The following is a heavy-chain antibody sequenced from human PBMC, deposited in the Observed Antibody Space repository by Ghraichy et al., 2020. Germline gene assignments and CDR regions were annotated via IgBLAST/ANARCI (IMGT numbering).Heavy chain of an antibody. Sequence: LSLTCAASGFSFTNAWMSWVRQTPGKGLEWVGRIKSTTHGGTTDYAAPVEGRFTISRDDSKNTLYLQMNSLRIEDTAVYYCTTKLSTAYGDYVGFFQHWGQGTLVTVSS. V-gene: IGHV3-15*01. J-gene: IGHJ1*01. CDR3: TTKLSTAYGDYVGFFQH. D-gene: IGHD4-17*01. CDR2: IKSTTHGGTT. CDR1: GFSFTNAW.